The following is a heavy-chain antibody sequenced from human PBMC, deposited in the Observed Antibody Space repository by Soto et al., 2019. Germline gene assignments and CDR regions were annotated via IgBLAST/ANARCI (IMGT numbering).Heavy chain of an antibody. CDR1: GGPFGGFY. CDR2: IHHGRST. CDR3: ARGYRISMVILTTNYFDS. J-gene: IGHJ4*02. V-gene: IGHV4-34*01. Sequence: SETLSLTCAVHGGPFGGFYWTWIRQSPGKGLEWIGEIHHGRSTNYNPSLKSRVTMSLDTSKNQFSLKLTPVTAADTAVYYCARGYRISMVILTTNYFDSWGQGTPVTVSS. D-gene: IGHD3-10*01.